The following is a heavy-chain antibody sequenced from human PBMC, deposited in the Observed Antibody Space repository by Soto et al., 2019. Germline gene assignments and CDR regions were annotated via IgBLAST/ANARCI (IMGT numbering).Heavy chain of an antibody. D-gene: IGHD2-8*01. J-gene: IGHJ6*02. CDR1: GFTFSSYA. Sequence: VQLLESGGGLVQPGGSLRLSCAASGFTFSSYAMIWVRQAPGKGLEWVSAISGSGGSTYYADSVKGRFTISRDNSKNTLYLQMNSLRAEDTAVYYCAKGGVGWHYYYGMDVWGQGTTVTVSS. CDR3: AKGGVGWHYYYGMDV. CDR2: ISGSGGST. V-gene: IGHV3-23*01.